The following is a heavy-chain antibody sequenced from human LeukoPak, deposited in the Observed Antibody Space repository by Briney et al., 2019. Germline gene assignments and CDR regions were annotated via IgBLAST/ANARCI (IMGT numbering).Heavy chain of an antibody. CDR1: GYTFTSYG. D-gene: IGHD6-19*01. CDR3: ARSSSGWSTMDV. V-gene: IGHV1-18*01. J-gene: IGHJ6*02. Sequence: ASVKVSCKASGYTFTSYGISWVRQAPGQGLEWMGWISAYNGNTNYAQKLQGRVTMTTDTSTSTAYMELRSLRSDDPAVYYCARSSSGWSTMDVWGQGSTVTVPS. CDR2: ISAYNGNT.